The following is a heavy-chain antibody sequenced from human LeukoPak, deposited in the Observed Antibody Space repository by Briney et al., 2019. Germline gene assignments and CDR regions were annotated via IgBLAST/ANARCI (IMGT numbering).Heavy chain of an antibody. CDR2: INPSGGST. J-gene: IGHJ5*02. V-gene: IGHV1-46*01. CDR1: GYTFTSYY. D-gene: IGHD6-13*01. Sequence: GASAKVSCKASGYTFTSYYMHWVRQAPGQGLEWMGIINPSGGSTSYAQKFQGRVTMTRDTSTSTVYMELSSLRSEDTAVYYCARDQQLVGWFDPWGQGTLVTVSS. CDR3: ARDQQLVGWFDP.